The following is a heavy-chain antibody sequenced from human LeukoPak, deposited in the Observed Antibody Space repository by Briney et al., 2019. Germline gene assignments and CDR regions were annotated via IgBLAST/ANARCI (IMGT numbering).Heavy chain of an antibody. D-gene: IGHD3-22*01. CDR3: AKDTLYYDSSGYYEGSAY. J-gene: IGHJ4*02. CDR2: ISSSGSTI. V-gene: IGHV3-11*01. CDR1: GFTFSDYY. Sequence: GGSLRLSCAASGFTFSDYYMSWIRQAPGKGLEWVSYISSSGSTIYYADSVKGRFTISRDNAKNSLYLQMNSLRAEDTAVYYCAKDTLYYDSSGYYEGSAYWGQGTLVTVSS.